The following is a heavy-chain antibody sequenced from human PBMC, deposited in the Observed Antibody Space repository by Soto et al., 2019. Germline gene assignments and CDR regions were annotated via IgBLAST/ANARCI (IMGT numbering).Heavy chain of an antibody. J-gene: IGHJ6*02. V-gene: IGHV3-15*01. Sequence: EVQLVESGGGFVQPGGSLRLSCVASRFSFTNAWMSWVRQAPGKGPEWVGRIKSKTDGGTADYAAPVKGRFTIARDASRNTLCLHMDSLETEDTALLHRSTDNGIYGLDIRGQGTAVTVSS. D-gene: IGHD2-8*01. CDR2: IKSKTDGGTA. CDR3: STDNGIYGLDI. CDR1: RFSFTNAW.